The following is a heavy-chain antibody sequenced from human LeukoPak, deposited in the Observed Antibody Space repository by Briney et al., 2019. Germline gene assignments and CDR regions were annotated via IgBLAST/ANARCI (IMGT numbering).Heavy chain of an antibody. CDR2: ISYDGSNK. CDR1: GFTFSSYG. J-gene: IGHJ4*02. Sequence: PGGSLRLSCAASGFTFSSYGMHWVRQAPGKGLEWVAVISYDGSNKYYADSVKGRFTISRDNSKNTLYLQMNSLRAEDTAVYYCAKGLAGSPADDYWGQGTLVTVSS. V-gene: IGHV3-30*18. CDR3: AKGLAGSPADDY.